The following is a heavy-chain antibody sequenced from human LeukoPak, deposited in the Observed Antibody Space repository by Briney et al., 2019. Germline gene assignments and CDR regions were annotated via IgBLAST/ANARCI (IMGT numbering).Heavy chain of an antibody. CDR3: ARLGAGPTYYDFWSGYSSFYFDY. D-gene: IGHD3-3*01. CDR1: GFIFSSYW. J-gene: IGHJ4*02. Sequence: GSLRLSCAASGFIFSSYWMDWIRQPPGKGLEWIGGIHYSGNTYYNPSLKSRVTISVDTSKNQFSLKLSSVTAADTAVYYCARLGAGPTYYDFWSGYSSFYFDYWGQGTLVTVSS. CDR2: IHYSGNT. V-gene: IGHV4-39*01.